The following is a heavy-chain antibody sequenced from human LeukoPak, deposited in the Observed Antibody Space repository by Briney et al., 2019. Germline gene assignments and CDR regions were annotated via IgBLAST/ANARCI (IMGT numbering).Heavy chain of an antibody. V-gene: IGHV3-73*01. CDR2: IRSKANSYAT. J-gene: IGHJ6*03. D-gene: IGHD3-10*01. Sequence: GGSLRLSCAASGFTFSGSAMHWVRQASGKGLEWVGRIRSKANSYATAYAASVKGRFTISRDDSKNTAYLQMNSLKTEDTAVYYCTSNYYGSGSHGGYYYYMDVWGKGTTVTVSS. CDR3: TSNYYGSGSHGGYYYYMDV. CDR1: GFTFSGSA.